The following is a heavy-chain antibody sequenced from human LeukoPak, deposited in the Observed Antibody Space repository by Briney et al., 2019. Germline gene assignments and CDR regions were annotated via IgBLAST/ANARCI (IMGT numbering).Heavy chain of an antibody. V-gene: IGHV4-34*01. D-gene: IGHD4-17*01. CDR3: ARRRRAVHINWFDH. CDR2: INHSGST. Sequence: SETLSLTCAVYGGSFSGYYWSWIRQPPGKGLEWIGEINHSGSTNYNPSLKSRVTISVDTSKNQFSLKLSSVTAADTAVYYCARRRRAVHINWFDHWGQGTLVTVSS. CDR1: GGSFSGYY. J-gene: IGHJ5*02.